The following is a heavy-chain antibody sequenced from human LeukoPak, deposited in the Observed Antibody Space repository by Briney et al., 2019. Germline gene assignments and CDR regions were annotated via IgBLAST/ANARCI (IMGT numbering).Heavy chain of an antibody. Sequence: ASVKVSCKASGYTFTSYGISWVRQAPGQGLEWMGWISAYNGNTNYAQKLQGRVTMTTDTSTSTAYMELRSLRSDDTAVYYCARDYYDNSGYYYPPDYWGQGTLVTVSS. V-gene: IGHV1-18*01. J-gene: IGHJ4*02. CDR3: ARDYYDNSGYYYPPDY. CDR2: ISAYNGNT. D-gene: IGHD3-22*01. CDR1: GYTFTSYG.